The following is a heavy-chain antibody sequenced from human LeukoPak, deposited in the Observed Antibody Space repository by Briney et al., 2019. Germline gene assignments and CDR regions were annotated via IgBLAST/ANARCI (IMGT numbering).Heavy chain of an antibody. CDR1: AFTFSVYW. CDR2: IWNDGGKK. Sequence: GGSLRLSCSASAFTFSVYWMTWVRQAPDKGLEWVAVIWNDGGKKYYADSVKGRFTISRDNSKNTLYLQMNSLRAEDTAVFYCARGYYYGTTGHFDSWGQGSLVTVSS. CDR3: ARGYYYGTTGHFDS. J-gene: IGHJ4*02. V-gene: IGHV3-33*07. D-gene: IGHD3-22*01.